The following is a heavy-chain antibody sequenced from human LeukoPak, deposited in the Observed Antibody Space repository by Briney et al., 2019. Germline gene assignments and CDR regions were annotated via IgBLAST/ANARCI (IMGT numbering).Heavy chain of an antibody. CDR2: TRNRANSYTT. CDR1: GFTFSDHY. J-gene: IGHJ4*02. V-gene: IGHV3-72*01. Sequence: GGSLRLSCAASGFTFSDHYMDWVRQAPGKWLEWVGRTRNRANSYTTEYAASAKGRFTISRDDSKNSLYLQMNSLKTEDTAVYYCARTGTTARGFEYWGQGTLVTVSS. CDR3: ARTGTTARGFEY. D-gene: IGHD1-14*01.